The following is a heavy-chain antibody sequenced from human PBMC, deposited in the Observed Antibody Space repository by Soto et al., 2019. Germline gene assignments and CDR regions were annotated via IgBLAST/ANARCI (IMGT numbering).Heavy chain of an antibody. CDR1: GASISRSPYC. CDR2: LCYSGN. V-gene: IGHV4-39*01. Sequence: LETLSLTCTVSGASISRSPYCWAWIRQPPGKGLEWVGSLCYSGNYYRPSLKSRVTISVDTSKNQLSLNLTSVTSAETAIYSFPRRSPEAFDPWRQGNLVTVSS. J-gene: IGHJ5*02. CDR3: PRRSPEAFDP.